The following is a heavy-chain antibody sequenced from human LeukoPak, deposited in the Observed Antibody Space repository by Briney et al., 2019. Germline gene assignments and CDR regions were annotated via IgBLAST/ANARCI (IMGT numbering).Heavy chain of an antibody. CDR2: IYYSGST. V-gene: IGHV4-30-4*08. D-gene: IGHD3-22*01. CDR1: GGSISSGDYY. CDR3: ARVFPHYYDSRINWFDP. J-gene: IGHJ5*02. Sequence: SETLSLAXTVSGGSISSGDYYWSWIRQPPGKGLEWIGYIYYSGSTYYNPSLKSRVTISVDTSKNQFSLKLSSVTAADTAVYYCARVFPHYYDSRINWFDPWGQGTLVTVSS.